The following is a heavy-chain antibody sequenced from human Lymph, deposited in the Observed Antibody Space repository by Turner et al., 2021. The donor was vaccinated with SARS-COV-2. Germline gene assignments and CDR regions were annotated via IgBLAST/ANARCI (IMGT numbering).Heavy chain of an antibody. Sequence: EVQLVETGGGVIQPGGSLRLSCAASGFTVSSNYMSGVRQAPGKGLVWVSVIYIGGTTYYADSVKGRFTISRDNSKNTLYLQMNSLRAEDTAVYYCARDLGPLAFDIWGQGTMVTVSS. V-gene: IGHV3-53*02. CDR1: GFTVSSNY. J-gene: IGHJ3*02. CDR2: IYIGGTT. CDR3: ARDLGPLAFDI.